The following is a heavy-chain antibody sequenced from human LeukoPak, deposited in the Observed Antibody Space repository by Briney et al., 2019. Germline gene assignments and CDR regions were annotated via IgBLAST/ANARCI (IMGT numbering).Heavy chain of an antibody. CDR3: ARAQRTEYDILTGYIFDY. D-gene: IGHD3-9*01. V-gene: IGHV4-34*01. CDR1: GGSFSGYY. J-gene: IGHJ4*02. CDR2: INHSGST. Sequence: SETLSLTCAVYGGSFSGYYWSWIRQPPGKGLEWIGEINHSGSTNYNPSLKSRVTISVDTSKNQFSLKLSSVTAADTAVYYCARAQRTEYDILTGYIFDYRGQGTLVTVSS.